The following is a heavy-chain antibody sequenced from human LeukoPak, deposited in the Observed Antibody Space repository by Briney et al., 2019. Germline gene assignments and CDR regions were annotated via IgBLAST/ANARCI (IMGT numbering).Heavy chain of an antibody. J-gene: IGHJ3*02. V-gene: IGHV3-21*01. CDR2: ISSSSSYI. CDR1: GFTFSSYS. CDR3: AGQIVVVPAAPVDAFDI. D-gene: IGHD2-2*01. Sequence: GGSLRLSCAASGFTFSSYSMNWVRQAPGKGLEWVSSISSSSSYIYYADSVKGRFTISRDNAKNSLYLQMNSLRAEDTAVYYCAGQIVVVPAAPVDAFDIWGQGTMVTVSS.